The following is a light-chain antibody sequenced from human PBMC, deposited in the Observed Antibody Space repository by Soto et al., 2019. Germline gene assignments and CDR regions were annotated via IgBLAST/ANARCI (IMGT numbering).Light chain of an antibody. V-gene: IGKV1-5*03. CDR2: KAS. CDR3: LQYNVYPLS. Sequence: DIQMTQSPSTLSASVGDRVTITCRARQNINRWVAWYQQRPGKAPNLLIHKASTLEVGVPSRFSCSASGTEFTLNISSRQPDDVSVYFCLQYNVYPLSFGGGTKVEIK. CDR1: QNINRW. J-gene: IGKJ4*01.